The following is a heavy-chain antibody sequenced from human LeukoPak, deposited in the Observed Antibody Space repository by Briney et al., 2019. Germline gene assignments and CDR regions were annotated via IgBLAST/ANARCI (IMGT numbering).Heavy chain of an antibody. CDR3: TSFFETN. J-gene: IGHJ4*02. V-gene: IGHV3-74*01. CDR1: RFIFTNYW. Sequence: GGSLRRSCAASRFIFTNYWIHGVRQAPGKGLVWVSHVNNDGSATSYADSVKGRFTISRDSAKNTVYLHMNSLRVEDTAVYYCTSFFETNWGQGTLVTVSS. CDR2: VNNDGSAT. D-gene: IGHD2/OR15-2a*01.